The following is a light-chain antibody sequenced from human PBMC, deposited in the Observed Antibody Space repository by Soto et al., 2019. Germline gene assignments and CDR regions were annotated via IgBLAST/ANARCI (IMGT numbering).Light chain of an antibody. CDR3: GSYTSSSTLFV. J-gene: IGLJ1*01. CDR1: SSDIGDYNY. V-gene: IGLV2-14*01. CDR2: EVS. Sequence: QSALTQPASVSGSPGQSITISCTGTSSDIGDYNYVSWYQQHPGKAPKLMIYEVSNRPSGVSNRFSGSKSGNTASLTISGLQAEDEADYYCGSYTSSSTLFVFGTGTKLTVI.